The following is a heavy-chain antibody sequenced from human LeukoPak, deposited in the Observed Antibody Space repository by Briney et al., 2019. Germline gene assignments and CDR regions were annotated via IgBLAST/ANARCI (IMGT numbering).Heavy chain of an antibody. J-gene: IGHJ5*02. V-gene: IGHV4-31*03. CDR2: IYYSGST. CDR3: ARDSGSIAAAGRWFDP. D-gene: IGHD6-13*01. CDR1: GGSISSGGYY. Sequence: PSETLSLTCTVSGGSISSGGYYWSWIRQHPGKGLEWIGYIYYSGSTYYNPSLKSRVTISVDTSKNQFSLKLSSVTAADTAVYYCARDSGSIAAAGRWFDPWGQGTLVTVSS.